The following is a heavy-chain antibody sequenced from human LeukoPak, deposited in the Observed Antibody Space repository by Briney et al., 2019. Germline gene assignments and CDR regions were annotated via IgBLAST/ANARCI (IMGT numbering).Heavy chain of an antibody. J-gene: IGHJ3*02. CDR3: ARGPFPYYYDSSGYRKRAFDI. CDR2: ISSSGSTI. Sequence: PGGSLRLSCAASGFTFSSYEMNWVRQAPGKVLEWVSYISSSGSTIYYADSVKGRFTISRDNAKNSLFLQMNSLRAEDTAAYYCARGPFPYYYDSSGYRKRAFDIWGQGTMVTVSS. CDR1: GFTFSSYE. D-gene: IGHD3-22*01. V-gene: IGHV3-48*03.